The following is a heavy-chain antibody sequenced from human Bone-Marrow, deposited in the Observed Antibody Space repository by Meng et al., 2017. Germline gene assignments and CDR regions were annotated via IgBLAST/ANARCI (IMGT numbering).Heavy chain of an antibody. CDR3: ARHGLGRFLEWLFKAANDAFDI. Sequence: ASVKVSCKPSGYNFPYYWLHWVRRAPGQGLEWMGRIDPKSGDTHYAQRFQGRVTMTGDTSISTAYMELRSLRSDDTAVYYCARHGLGRFLEWLFKAANDAFDIWGQGTMVTVSS. CDR2: IDPKSGDT. CDR1: GYNFPYYW. V-gene: IGHV1-2*06. D-gene: IGHD3-3*01. J-gene: IGHJ3*02.